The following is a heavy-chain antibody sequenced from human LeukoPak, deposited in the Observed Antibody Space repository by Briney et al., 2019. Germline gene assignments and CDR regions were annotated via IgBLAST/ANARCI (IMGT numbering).Heavy chain of an antibody. CDR1: GYSFTSYW. J-gene: IGHJ4*02. CDR3: VRRTAMGAGFFDS. CDR2: IYPGDSDT. V-gene: IGHV5-51*01. D-gene: IGHD5-18*01. Sequence: GESLKISCKGSGYSFTSYWIGWVRQMPGKGLEWMGIIYPGDSDTRYSPSFQGQVTISADKSISTAYLQWSNLKASDTAMYYCVRRTAMGAGFFDSWGQGALVTVSS.